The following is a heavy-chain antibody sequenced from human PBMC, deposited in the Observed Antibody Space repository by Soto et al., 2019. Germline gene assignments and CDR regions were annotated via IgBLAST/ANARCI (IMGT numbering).Heavy chain of an antibody. CDR1: GFSFSSYS. D-gene: IGHD2-15*01. CDR2: ISGGGGTT. CDR3: ARDPMSGGQKLYFDY. V-gene: IGHV3-48*02. Sequence: EVQLVESGGGLVQPGGSLRLSCAASGFSFSSYSMNWVRQAPGKGLEWVSYISGGGGTTYYADSVKGRFTISRDNAKKSLYLQLSSLRDVDTAVYYCARDPMSGGQKLYFDYWGQGTLVTVSS. J-gene: IGHJ4*02.